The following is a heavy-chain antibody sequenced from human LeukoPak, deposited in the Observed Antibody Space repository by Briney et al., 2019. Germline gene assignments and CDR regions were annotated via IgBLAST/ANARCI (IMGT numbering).Heavy chain of an antibody. D-gene: IGHD6-13*01. CDR2: INYSGNT. J-gene: IGHJ3*02. CDR1: GGSLNSNSYY. V-gene: IGHV4-39*01. Sequence: SETLSLTCTVSGGSLNSNSYYWGWIRQPPGKGLEWIGSINYSGNTYYNPSLKSRVTISVGTSKNQFSLNLSSVTAAETSIYYCAGSYSSTWYSTFGIWRQGTMVTVSS. CDR3: AGSYSSTWYSTFGI.